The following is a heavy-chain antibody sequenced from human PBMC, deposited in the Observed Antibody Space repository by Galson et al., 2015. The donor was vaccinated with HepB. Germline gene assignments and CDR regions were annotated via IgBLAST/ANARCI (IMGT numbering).Heavy chain of an antibody. CDR2: ISPXSRNK. D-gene: IGHD1-26*01. J-gene: IGHJ5*02. V-gene: IGHV1-18*01. CDR3: ARGALVVAEGSSKTNWFGP. CDR1: GYSFSTYA. Sequence: SVKVSCKASGYSFSTYAIIWVRQXPGQGLEWMGWISPXSRNKSYAQTLXDRVTMTTDTSTSTAFMELXGLRSDDTAVYYCARGALVVAEGSSKTNWFGPWGKGTLVTVSS.